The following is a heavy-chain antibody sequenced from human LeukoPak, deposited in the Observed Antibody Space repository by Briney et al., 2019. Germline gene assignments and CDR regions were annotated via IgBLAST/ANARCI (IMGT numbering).Heavy chain of an antibody. CDR2: ISLAGQT. D-gene: IGHD1-26*01. CDR3: SREGGPFCPFGY. Sequence: SETLSLTCGVSGGSISGTNWWSWVRQPQGQGLEWIGEISLAGQTNFNPSLNGRVTMSLDKSSNQLSLHLTSVTAADTATYFCSREGGPFCPFGYWGQGTLVIVSS. J-gene: IGHJ4*02. V-gene: IGHV4/OR15-8*02. CDR1: GGSISGTNW.